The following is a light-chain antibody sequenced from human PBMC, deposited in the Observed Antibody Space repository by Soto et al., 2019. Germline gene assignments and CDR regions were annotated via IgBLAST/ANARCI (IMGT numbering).Light chain of an antibody. CDR1: QGISSY. Sequence: IQLTQSPSSLSASVGDRVTITCRASQGISSYLAWYQQKPGKAPKLLIYAASTLQSGVPSRFSGSGSGTEFTLTISSLQPEDFATYYCQQLNSYPLTFGPGTKVYIK. J-gene: IGKJ3*01. V-gene: IGKV1-9*01. CDR2: AAS. CDR3: QQLNSYPLT.